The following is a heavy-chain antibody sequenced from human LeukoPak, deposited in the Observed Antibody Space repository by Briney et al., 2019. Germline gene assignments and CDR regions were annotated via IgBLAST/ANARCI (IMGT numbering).Heavy chain of an antibody. Sequence: ASVKVSCKASGYTFTSYYMHWVRQAPGQGLEWMGIINPSGGRTSYAQKFQGRVTMTRDTSTSTVYMELSSLRSEDTAVYYCATDCSSTSCYVGSYYYYGMDVWGQGTTVTVSS. J-gene: IGHJ6*02. D-gene: IGHD2-2*01. V-gene: IGHV1-46*01. CDR2: INPSGGRT. CDR3: ATDCSSTSCYVGSYYYYGMDV. CDR1: GYTFTSYY.